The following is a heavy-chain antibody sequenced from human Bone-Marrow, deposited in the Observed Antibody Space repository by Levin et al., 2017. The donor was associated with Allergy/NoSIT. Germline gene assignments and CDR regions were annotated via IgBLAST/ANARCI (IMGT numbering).Heavy chain of an antibody. V-gene: IGHV3-66*02. CDR1: GFTVSSHF. CDR2: IYSGGST. Sequence: GESLKISCAASGFTVSSHFMSWVRQAPGKGLEWVSVIYSGGSTYYTDSVKGRFTISRDNSKNTLYLQMNSLRAEDTAVYYCARGEVNKMGFDYWGQGTLVTVSS. J-gene: IGHJ4*02. D-gene: IGHD5-24*01. CDR3: ARGEVNKMGFDY.